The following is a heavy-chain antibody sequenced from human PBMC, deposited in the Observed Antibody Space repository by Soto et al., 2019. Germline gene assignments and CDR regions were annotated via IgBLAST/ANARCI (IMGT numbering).Heavy chain of an antibody. Sequence: QVQLVQSGAEVKKPGSSVKISCTTSGDTFCNYTFTWVRRAPGQGLEWMGRVIPLRDASNYAEKVQDRVTITADKSTRTAYMELSGLKSDDSAIYYCASRKSQMTQDRMGFYYYMNVWGKGTTVTVSS. CDR2: VIPLRDAS. V-gene: IGHV1-69*08. CDR3: ASRKSQMTQDRMGFYYYMNV. CDR1: GDTFCNYT. D-gene: IGHD2-15*01. J-gene: IGHJ6*03.